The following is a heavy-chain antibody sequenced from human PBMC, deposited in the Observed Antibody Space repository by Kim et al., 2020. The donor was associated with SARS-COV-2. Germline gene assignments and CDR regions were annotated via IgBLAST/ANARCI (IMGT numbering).Heavy chain of an antibody. V-gene: IGHV3-21*01. D-gene: IGHD3-10*01. J-gene: IGHJ4*02. Sequence: YVDSLKGRFTSARDNARNSLYLQMNSLRAEDTAVYYCARLGYYGSGSHPDYWGQGTLVTVSS. CDR3: ARLGYYGSGSHPDY.